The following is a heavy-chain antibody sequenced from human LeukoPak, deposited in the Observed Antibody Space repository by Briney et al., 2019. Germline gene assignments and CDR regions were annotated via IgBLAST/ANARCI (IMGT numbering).Heavy chain of an antibody. CDR3: ARGGRRYDFWSGYYGLRYFDWLFDY. CDR1: GGSISSTSYY. D-gene: IGHD3-3*01. V-gene: IGHV4-39*07. J-gene: IGHJ4*02. CDR2: INHSGST. Sequence: SETLSLTCIVSGGSISSTSYYWSWIRQPPGKGLEWIGEINHSGSTNYNPSLKSRVTISVDTSKNQFSLKLSSVTAADTAVYYCARGGRRYDFWSGYYGLRYFDWLFDYWGQGTLVTVSS.